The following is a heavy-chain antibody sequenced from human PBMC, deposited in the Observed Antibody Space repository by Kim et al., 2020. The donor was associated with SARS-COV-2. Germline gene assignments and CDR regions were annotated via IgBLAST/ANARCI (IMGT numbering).Heavy chain of an antibody. D-gene: IGHD1-26*01. J-gene: IGHJ4*02. CDR3: ARHPGRIVGKSTAVYYFDY. CDR2: IYPGDSDT. Sequence: GASLKISCKGSGYSFTSYWIGWVRQMPGKGLEWMGIIYPGDSDTRYSPSFQGQVTISADKSISTAYLQWSSLKASDTAMYYCARHPGRIVGKSTAVYYFDYWGQGTLVTVSS. V-gene: IGHV5-51*01. CDR1: GYSFTSYW.